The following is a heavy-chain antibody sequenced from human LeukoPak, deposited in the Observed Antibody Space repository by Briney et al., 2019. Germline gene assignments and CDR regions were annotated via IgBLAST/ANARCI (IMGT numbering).Heavy chain of an antibody. CDR1: GGSISSGDYY. V-gene: IGHV4-30-4*08. CDR3: ARGFLRYFDWLV. J-gene: IGHJ4*02. CDR2: IYYSGST. Sequence: SQTLSLTCTVSGGSISSGDYYWSWIRQPPGKGLEWIGYIYYSGSTYYNPSLKSRVTISVDTSKNQFSLKLSSVTAADTAVYYCARGFLRYFDWLVWGQGTLVTVCS. D-gene: IGHD3-9*01.